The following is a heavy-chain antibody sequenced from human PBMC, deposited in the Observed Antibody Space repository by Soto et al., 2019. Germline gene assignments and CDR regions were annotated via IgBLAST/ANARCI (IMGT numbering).Heavy chain of an antibody. J-gene: IGHJ4*02. D-gene: IGHD3-9*01. CDR3: AHRFDWYYFDY. CDR1: GFSLSTSEVG. Sequence: QITLKESGPTLVKPTQTLTLTCTFSGFSLSTSEVGVGWIRQPPGKALEWLALIYWDDDKRYSPSLKSRLTVTKDTSKNQVVLTMTNMDPFDTATYYCAHRFDWYYFDYWGQGTLVTVSS. V-gene: IGHV2-5*02. CDR2: IYWDDDK.